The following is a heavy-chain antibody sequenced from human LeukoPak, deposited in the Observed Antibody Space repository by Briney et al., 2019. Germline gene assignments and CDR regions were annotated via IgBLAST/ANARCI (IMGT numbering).Heavy chain of an antibody. CDR1: GFTFDDYG. V-gene: IGHV3-20*04. D-gene: IGHD3-10*01. CDR2: INWNGGST. Sequence: GGSLRLSCAASGFTFDDYGMSWVRQAPGKGLEWVSGINWNGGSTGYADSVKGRFTISRDNAKNSLYLQMNSLRAEDTALYYCARAFGSGSYYNGNDYWGQGTLVTVSS. J-gene: IGHJ4*02. CDR3: ARAFGSGSYYNGNDY.